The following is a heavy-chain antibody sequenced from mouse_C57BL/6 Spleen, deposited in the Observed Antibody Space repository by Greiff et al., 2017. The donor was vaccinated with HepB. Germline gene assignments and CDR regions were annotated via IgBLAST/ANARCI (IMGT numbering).Heavy chain of an antibody. CDR3: VRINWENYFDY. CDR1: GFSFNTYA. D-gene: IGHD4-1*01. V-gene: IGHV10-1*01. CDR2: IRSKSNNYAT. Sequence: EVKVVESGGGLVQPKGSLKLSCAASGFSFNTYAMNWVRQAPGKGLEWVARIRSKSNNYATYYADSVKDRFTISRDDSESMLYLQMNNLKTEDTAMYYCVRINWENYFDYWGQGTTLTVSS. J-gene: IGHJ2*01.